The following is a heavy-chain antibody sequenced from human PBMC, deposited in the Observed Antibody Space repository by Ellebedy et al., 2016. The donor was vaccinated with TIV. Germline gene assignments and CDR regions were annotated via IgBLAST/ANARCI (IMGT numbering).Heavy chain of an antibody. J-gene: IGHJ4*02. Sequence: PGGSLRLSCKGFGYTFPNYWIGWVRQMPGKGLEWVGFIYAGDSETKYSPSFQDHVTMSADKSISTAYLQWSSLKASDTATYYCARSGDGHFFDYWGQGTLVSVSS. CDR3: ARSGDGHFFDY. CDR1: GYTFPNYW. CDR2: IYAGDSET. D-gene: IGHD5-24*01. V-gene: IGHV5-51*01.